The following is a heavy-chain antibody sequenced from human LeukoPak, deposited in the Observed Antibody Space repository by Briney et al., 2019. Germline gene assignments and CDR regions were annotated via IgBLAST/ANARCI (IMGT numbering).Heavy chain of an antibody. D-gene: IGHD4-23*01. Sequence: GYLRLSCAASGFPFSSHWMSWVRQAPGKGREWVANIKQDGSETYYVDSVKGPFTISRDNAKNSVSLQMNSLRAEDTAVYYCARDLGTSGGNSQAPFDYWGQGTLVTGSS. V-gene: IGHV3-7*01. CDR2: IKQDGSET. J-gene: IGHJ4*02. CDR1: GFPFSSHW. CDR3: ARDLGTSGGNSQAPFDY.